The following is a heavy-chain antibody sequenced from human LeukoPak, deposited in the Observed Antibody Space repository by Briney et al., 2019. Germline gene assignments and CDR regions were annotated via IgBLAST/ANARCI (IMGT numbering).Heavy chain of an antibody. J-gene: IGHJ4*02. CDR3: ATSGYCSRGTCYPRLDY. D-gene: IGHD2-15*01. CDR1: GYSFTTSW. CDR2: IYPDDSDI. Sequence: GEFLKISCKGSGYSFTTSWIGWVRQMPGKGLEWMGVIYPDDSDIRYNPSFRGQVSLSADKSISTVYLQWSSLTTSDTAMYYCATSGYCSRGTCYPRLDYWGQGTRVTVSS. V-gene: IGHV5-51*01.